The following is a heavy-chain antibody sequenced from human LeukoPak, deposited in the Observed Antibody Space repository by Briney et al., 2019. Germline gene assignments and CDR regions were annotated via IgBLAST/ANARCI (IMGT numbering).Heavy chain of an antibody. V-gene: IGHV3-30*03. CDR1: GFSFSSYA. Sequence: PGGSLRLSCAASGFSFSSYAMHWVRQAPGKGLEWVTLISFDGNEKYYADSVKGRFTISRDNSKNTLNLQMNSLRAEDAAVYYCAREWLLPPYYYYYGMDVWGQGTTVTVSS. CDR3: AREWLLPPYYYYYGMDV. CDR2: ISFDGNEK. D-gene: IGHD3-22*01. J-gene: IGHJ6*02.